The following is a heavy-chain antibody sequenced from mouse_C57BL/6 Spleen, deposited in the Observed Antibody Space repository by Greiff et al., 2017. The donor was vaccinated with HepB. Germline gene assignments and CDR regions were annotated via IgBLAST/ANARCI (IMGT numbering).Heavy chain of an antibody. D-gene: IGHD2-4*01. CDR3: ATASYDYDQAWFAY. CDR1: GYTFTDYN. Sequence: VQLQQSGPELVKPGASVKMSCKASGYTFTDYNMHWVKQSHGKSLEWIGYINPNNGGTSYNQKFKGKATLTVNKSSSTAYMELRSLTSEDSAVYYCATASYDYDQAWFAYWGQGTLVTVSA. J-gene: IGHJ3*01. V-gene: IGHV1-22*01. CDR2: INPNNGGT.